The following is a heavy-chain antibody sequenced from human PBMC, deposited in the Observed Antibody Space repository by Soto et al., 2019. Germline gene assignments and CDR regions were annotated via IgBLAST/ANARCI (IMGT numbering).Heavy chain of an antibody. CDR3: ARVHQAPKTARIAARSSGFDY. D-gene: IGHD6-6*01. V-gene: IGHV3-74*01. J-gene: IGHJ4*02. CDR1: GFIFSSFW. Sequence: PGGSLRLSCAASGFIFSSFWMHWVRQAPGKGLVWVSRINGDGSSTTYADSVKGRFTISRDNAKNTLYLQMNSLRAEDTAVYYCARVHQAPKTARIAARSSGFDYWGQGTLVTVSS. CDR2: INGDGSST.